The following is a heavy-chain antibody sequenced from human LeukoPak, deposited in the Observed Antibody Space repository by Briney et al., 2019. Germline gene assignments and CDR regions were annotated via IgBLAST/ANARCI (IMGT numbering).Heavy chain of an antibody. Sequence: GGSLRLSCAPSGFTVSSNYTSWVRHSTGKALEWLSLIYAGGSTYYADAVKGRFTISRHNSKNTLHLQMNSLRVEDTAVYYCATAGSSELLWDYAMDVWGQGTTVTVSS. J-gene: IGHJ6*02. CDR2: IYAGGST. V-gene: IGHV3-53*04. CDR3: ATAGSSELLWDYAMDV. D-gene: IGHD3-10*01. CDR1: GFTVSSNY.